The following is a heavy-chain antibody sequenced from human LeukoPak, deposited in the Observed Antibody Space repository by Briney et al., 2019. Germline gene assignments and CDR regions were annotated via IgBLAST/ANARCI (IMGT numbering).Heavy chain of an antibody. D-gene: IGHD1-26*01. V-gene: IGHV1-18*01. CDR2: ISAYNGNT. CDR3: AREYYSGSDFDY. Sequence: ASVKVSCKASGYTFTSYGISWVRQAPGQGLEWMGWISAYNGNTNYAQKLQGRVTMTRDTSISTAYMELSRLRSDDTAVYYCAREYYSGSDFDYWGQGTLVTVSS. CDR1: GYTFTSYG. J-gene: IGHJ4*02.